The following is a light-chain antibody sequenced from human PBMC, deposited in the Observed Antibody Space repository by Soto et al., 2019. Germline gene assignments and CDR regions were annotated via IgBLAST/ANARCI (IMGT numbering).Light chain of an antibody. V-gene: IGKV3D-20*02. J-gene: IGKJ5*01. Sequence: EIVLTQSPGTLSLSPGERVTLSCRASQSVDSTYLAWYQQKPGQAPRLLIYGASSRATGIPDRFSGSGSGTDFTLTISRLEPEDFAIYYCQKRGNWPQFGQGTRLEIK. CDR2: GAS. CDR1: QSVDSTY. CDR3: QKRGNWPQ.